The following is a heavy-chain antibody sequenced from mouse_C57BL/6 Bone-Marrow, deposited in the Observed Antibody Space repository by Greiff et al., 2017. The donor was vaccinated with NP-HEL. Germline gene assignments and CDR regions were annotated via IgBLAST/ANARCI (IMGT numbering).Heavy chain of an antibody. CDR2: INPNYGTT. CDR3: ARLVWHYGSPWFAY. J-gene: IGHJ3*01. Sequence: QLKQSGPELVKPGASVKISCKASGYSFTDYNMNWVKQSNGKSLEWIGVINPNYGTTSYNQKFKGKATLTVDQSSSTAYMQLNSLTSEDSAVYYCARLVWHYGSPWFAYWGQGTLVTVSA. V-gene: IGHV1-39*01. D-gene: IGHD1-1*01. CDR1: GYSFTDYN.